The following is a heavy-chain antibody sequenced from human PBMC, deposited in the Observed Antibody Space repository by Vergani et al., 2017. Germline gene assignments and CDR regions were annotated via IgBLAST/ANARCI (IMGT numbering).Heavy chain of an antibody. Sequence: VQLLESGGNLVQPGGSLRLSCAASGFTFSSYGMHWVRQAPGKGLEWVAFIRYDGSNKYYADSVKGRFTISRDNSKNTLYLQMNSLRAEDTAVYYCAKDITPAAAGTDYWGQGTLVTVSS. V-gene: IGHV3-30*02. CDR3: AKDITPAAAGTDY. D-gene: IGHD6-13*01. J-gene: IGHJ4*02. CDR2: IRYDGSNK. CDR1: GFTFSSYG.